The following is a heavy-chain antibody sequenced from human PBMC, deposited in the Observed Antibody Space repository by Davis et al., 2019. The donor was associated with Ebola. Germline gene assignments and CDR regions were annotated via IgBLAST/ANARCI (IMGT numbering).Heavy chain of an antibody. D-gene: IGHD5-18*01. Sequence: HSQTLSLTCAISGDSVPTGGWNWIRQSPSRGLEWLGRTYYSSKWYNDYAVSVKSRITINPDTSKNQFSLQLNSVTPEDTALYYCARGWLRAGMDVWGEGTTVTV. CDR3: ARGWLRAGMDV. CDR2: TYYSSKWYN. J-gene: IGHJ6*03. CDR1: GDSVPTGG. V-gene: IGHV6-1*01.